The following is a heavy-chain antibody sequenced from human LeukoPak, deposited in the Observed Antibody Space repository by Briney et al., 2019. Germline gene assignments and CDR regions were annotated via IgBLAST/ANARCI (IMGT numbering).Heavy chain of an antibody. Sequence: GASVKVSCKASGYTFTGYYMHWVRQAPGQGLEWMGWINPNSGGTNYAQKFQGRVTMTGDTSISTAYMELSRLRSDDTAVYYCASTYSSSYHYYYYGMDVWGQGTTVTVSS. CDR2: INPNSGGT. CDR1: GYTFTGYY. V-gene: IGHV1-2*02. J-gene: IGHJ6*02. D-gene: IGHD6-6*01. CDR3: ASTYSSSYHYYYYGMDV.